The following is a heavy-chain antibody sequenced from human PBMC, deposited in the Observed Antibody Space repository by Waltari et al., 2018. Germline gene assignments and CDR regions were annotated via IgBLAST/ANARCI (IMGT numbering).Heavy chain of an antibody. V-gene: IGHV3-53*01. Sequence: EVQLVESGGGLIQPGGSLRLSCAASGFTVSGNYMNWVRQAPGKGREWVSNIYISGKTYYADAGKSRVTISRDNSKNTLYLQMNSRRADETAVYYCAREWEYRRFDCWGQGTLVTVSS. CDR3: AREWEYRRFDC. J-gene: IGHJ4*02. CDR2: IYISGKT. D-gene: IGHD5-18*01. CDR1: GFTVSGNY.